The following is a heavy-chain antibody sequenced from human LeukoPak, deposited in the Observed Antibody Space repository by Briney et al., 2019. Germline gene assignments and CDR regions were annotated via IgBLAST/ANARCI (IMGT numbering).Heavy chain of an antibody. CDR1: GYTFTGYY. Sequence: EASVKVSCKASGYTFTGYYMHWVRQAPGQGLEWMGWINPNSGGTNYAQTFQGRVTMTRATSISTAYMELSRLRSDDTAVYYCARGPSIVVVPAALEPNWFDPWGQGTLVTVSS. V-gene: IGHV1-2*02. CDR2: INPNSGGT. CDR3: ARGPSIVVVPAALEPNWFDP. J-gene: IGHJ5*02. D-gene: IGHD2-2*01.